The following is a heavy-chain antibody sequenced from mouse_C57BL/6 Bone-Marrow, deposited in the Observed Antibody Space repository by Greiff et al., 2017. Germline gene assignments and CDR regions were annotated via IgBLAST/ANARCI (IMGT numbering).Heavy chain of an antibody. J-gene: IGHJ3*01. CDR3: ARSEDGYSPWFAY. CDR1: GYTFTSYW. CDR2: IHPNSGST. Sequence: QVQLQQPGAELVKPGASVKLSCKASGYTFTSYWMHWVKQRPGQGLEWIGMIHPNSGSTNYNEKFKSKATLTVDKSSSTAYMQLSSLTSEDSAVYYCARSEDGYSPWFAYWGQGTLVTVSA. D-gene: IGHD2-3*01. V-gene: IGHV1-64*01.